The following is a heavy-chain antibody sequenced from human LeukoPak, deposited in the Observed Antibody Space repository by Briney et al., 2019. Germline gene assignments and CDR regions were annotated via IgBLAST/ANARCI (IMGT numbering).Heavy chain of an antibody. J-gene: IGHJ4*02. CDR3: APSAFDY. V-gene: IGHV3-23*01. CDR2: ISDSGGSA. Sequence: GGSLRLSCAASGFTFSSYAMSWVRQAPGKGLEWVSTISDSGGSAYYADSVKGRFAISRDNSKNTLFLQMNSLRAEDTAVYYCAPSAFDYWGQGTLVTVSS. CDR1: GFTFSSYA.